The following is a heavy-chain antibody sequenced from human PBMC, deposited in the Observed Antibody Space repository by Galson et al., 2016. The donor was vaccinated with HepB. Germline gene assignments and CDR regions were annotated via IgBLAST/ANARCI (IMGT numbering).Heavy chain of an antibody. J-gene: IGHJ4*02. Sequence: SLRLSCAASGFTFSRYAMTWDRQAPGKGLEWVSGLSGSGAHTYYADSVKGRFTISRDNSKNTLYLQMNSLRVEDTAVYYCAKDYVGGSYLLTQFDYWGQGTLVTVSS. V-gene: IGHV3-23*01. CDR1: GFTFSRYA. CDR3: AKDYVGGSYLLTQFDY. CDR2: LSGSGAHT. D-gene: IGHD3-16*02.